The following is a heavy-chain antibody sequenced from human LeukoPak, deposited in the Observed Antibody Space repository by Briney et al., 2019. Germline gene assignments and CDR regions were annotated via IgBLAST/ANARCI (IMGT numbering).Heavy chain of an antibody. Sequence: GGSLRLSCAASGFTFSSYDMYWVRQAPGKGLDWVAFVRYDGSQKYYADSVKGRFTISRDNSKNTLYLQMNSLRAEDTAVYYCAKSGRSITMIVVVKRQYYFDYWGQGTLVTVSS. CDR2: VRYDGSQK. J-gene: IGHJ4*02. D-gene: IGHD3-22*01. V-gene: IGHV3-30*02. CDR3: AKSGRSITMIVVVKRQYYFDY. CDR1: GFTFSSYD.